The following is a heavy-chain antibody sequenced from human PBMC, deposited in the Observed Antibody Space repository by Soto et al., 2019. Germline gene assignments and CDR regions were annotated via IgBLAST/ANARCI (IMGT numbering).Heavy chain of an antibody. CDR1: GYSFTSYW. CDR3: ASQCDGWGTKTAGDAFDS. Sequence: PGESLKISCKGSGYSFTSYWIGWVRQMPGKGLEWMGIIYPGDSDTRYSPSFQGQVTISADKPISTAYLQWSSLQASDTAMYYCASQCDGWGTKTAGDAFDSWGQGTRVTVSS. V-gene: IGHV5-51*01. D-gene: IGHD3-10*01. CDR2: IYPGDSDT. J-gene: IGHJ3*02.